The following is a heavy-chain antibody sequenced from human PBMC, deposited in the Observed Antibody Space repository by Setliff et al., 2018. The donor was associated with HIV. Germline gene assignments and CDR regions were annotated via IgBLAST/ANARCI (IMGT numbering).Heavy chain of an antibody. D-gene: IGHD3-3*01. CDR1: GYSISSGYY. J-gene: IGHJ4*02. CDR2: IYHSGGT. V-gene: IGHV4-38-2*01. Sequence: SETLSLTCAVSGYSISSGYYWGWIRQPPGRGLEWIGNIYHSGGTHYNPSLRSRVTISVDTSKNHFSLKLSSVTAADTAVYYCARHGDYNFWSGYYFDFWGQGTLVTVSS. CDR3: ARHGDYNFWSGYYFDF.